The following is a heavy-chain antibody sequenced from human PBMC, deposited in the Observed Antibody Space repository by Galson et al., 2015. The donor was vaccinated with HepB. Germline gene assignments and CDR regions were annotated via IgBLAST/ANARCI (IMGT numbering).Heavy chain of an antibody. V-gene: IGHV2-5*02. CDR1: GFSLSASGAG. Sequence: PALVKPTQTLTLTCTFFGFSLSASGAGVGWIRQPPGKALEWLALIYWDDDKRYNPSLKSRLSISKATSYNPVVLKLTNVDPVDTATYFCARIQPSYYFDYWGQGILGTVSS. CDR2: IYWDDDK. J-gene: IGHJ4*02. CDR3: ARIQPSYYFDY.